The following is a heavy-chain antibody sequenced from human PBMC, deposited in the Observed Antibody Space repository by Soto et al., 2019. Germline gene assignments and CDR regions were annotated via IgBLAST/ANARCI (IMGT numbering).Heavy chain of an antibody. CDR1: GFTFSSYS. J-gene: IGHJ6*02. CDR3: ARGGRTTVTTYYYYGMDV. V-gene: IGHV3-21*01. CDR2: ISSSSSYI. D-gene: IGHD4-4*01. Sequence: LRLSCVASGFTFSSYSMNWVRQAPGKGLEWVSSISSSSSYIYYADSVKGRFTISRDNAKNSLYLQMNSLRAEDTAVYYCARGGRTTVTTYYYYGMDVWGQGTTVTVSS.